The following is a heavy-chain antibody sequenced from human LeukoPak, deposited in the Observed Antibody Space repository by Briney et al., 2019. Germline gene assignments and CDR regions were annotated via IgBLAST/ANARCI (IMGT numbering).Heavy chain of an antibody. CDR3: AGCRTISCYSAFDF. J-gene: IGHJ3*01. D-gene: IGHD2-2*01. V-gene: IGHV3-66*01. CDR2: IYSGGST. Sequence: GGSLRLSCVASGFTLRSYVMNWVRQAPGKGLEWVSLIYSGGSTYYADSVKGRFTISRDNSKNTLYLQMNSLRVEDTAIYYCAGCRTISCYSAFDFWGQGTMVTVSS. CDR1: GFTLRSYV.